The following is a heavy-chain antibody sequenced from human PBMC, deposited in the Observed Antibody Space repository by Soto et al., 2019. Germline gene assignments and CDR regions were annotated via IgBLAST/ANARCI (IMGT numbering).Heavy chain of an antibody. CDR3: ARVDGDYGSGSYYNAVAPGWFDP. D-gene: IGHD3-10*01. Sequence: QVQLVQSGAEVKKPGSSVKVSCKASGGTFSSYAISWVRQAPGQGLEWMGGIIPIFGTAHYAQKFQGRVTITADESTSTAYMELSSLRSEDTAVYYCARVDGDYGSGSYYNAVAPGWFDPWGQGTLVTVSS. J-gene: IGHJ5*02. V-gene: IGHV1-69*01. CDR2: IIPIFGTA. CDR1: GGTFSSYA.